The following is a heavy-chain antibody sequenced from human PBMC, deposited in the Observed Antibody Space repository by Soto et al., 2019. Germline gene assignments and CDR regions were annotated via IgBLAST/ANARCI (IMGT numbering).Heavy chain of an antibody. D-gene: IGHD1-26*01. CDR3: AKDLTVGAGHPIDAFDI. Sequence: EVPLLESGGGLVQPGGSLRLSCAASGFAFISYAMSWVRQAPGKGLEWVSTVTASGGSTYYADSVKGRFTISRDNSKNTLYLQMNSLRAEDTAVYYCAKDLTVGAGHPIDAFDIWGLGTKVTVSS. CDR1: GFAFISYA. CDR2: VTASGGST. J-gene: IGHJ3*02. V-gene: IGHV3-23*01.